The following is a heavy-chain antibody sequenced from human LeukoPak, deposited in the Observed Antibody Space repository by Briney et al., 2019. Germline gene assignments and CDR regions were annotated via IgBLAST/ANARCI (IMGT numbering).Heavy chain of an antibody. CDR3: AREPCGGDCSPYFDY. D-gene: IGHD2-21*02. V-gene: IGHV3-21*01. CDR2: ISSSSSYI. J-gene: IGHJ4*02. CDR1: GFAFSSYS. Sequence: GGSLRLSCAASGFAFSSYSMNWVRQAPGKGLEWVSPISSSSSYIYYADSVKGRFTISRDNAKNSLYLQMNSLRAEGTAVYYCAREPCGGDCSPYFDYWGQGTLVTVSS.